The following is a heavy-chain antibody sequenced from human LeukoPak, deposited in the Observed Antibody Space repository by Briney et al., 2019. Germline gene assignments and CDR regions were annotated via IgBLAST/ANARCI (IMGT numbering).Heavy chain of an antibody. J-gene: IGHJ4*02. CDR1: GFTFSSYG. D-gene: IGHD3-22*01. CDR3: AKIYDSSGYYGKFDY. Sequence: GGSLRLSCAASGFTFSSYGMHWVRQAPGKGLEWVAVISYDGSNKYYADSVKGRFTISRDNSKNTLYLQMNSLRAEDTAEYYCAKIYDSSGYYGKFDYWGQGTLVTVSS. V-gene: IGHV3-30*18. CDR2: ISYDGSNK.